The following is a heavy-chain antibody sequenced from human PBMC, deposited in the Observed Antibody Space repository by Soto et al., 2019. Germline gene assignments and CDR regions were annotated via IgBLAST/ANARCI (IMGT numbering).Heavy chain of an antibody. Sequence: QVQLVESGGGVVQPGRSLRLSCAASGFTFSSYGMHWVRQAPGKGLEWVAVISYDGSNKYYADSVKGRFTISRDNSKNTLYLQMNSLRAEDTAVYYCAKDQIPCLPRGSGGSQTNYGMDVWGQGTTVTVSS. J-gene: IGHJ6*02. CDR1: GFTFSSYG. V-gene: IGHV3-30*18. D-gene: IGHD2-15*01. CDR2: ISYDGSNK. CDR3: AKDQIPCLPRGSGGSQTNYGMDV.